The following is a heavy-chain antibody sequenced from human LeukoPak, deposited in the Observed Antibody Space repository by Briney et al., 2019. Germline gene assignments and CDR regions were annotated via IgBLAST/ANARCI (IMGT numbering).Heavy chain of an antibody. CDR3: ARHVGYYDSSGYYLGGENFDY. Sequence: PSETLSLTCTVSGGSISSYYWSWIRQPPGKGLEWIGYIYYSGSTNYNPSLKSRVTISVDTSKNQSSLKLSSVTAADTAVYYCARHVGYYDSSGYYLGGENFDYWGQGTLVTVSS. CDR2: IYYSGST. V-gene: IGHV4-59*08. D-gene: IGHD3-22*01. CDR1: GGSISSYY. J-gene: IGHJ4*02.